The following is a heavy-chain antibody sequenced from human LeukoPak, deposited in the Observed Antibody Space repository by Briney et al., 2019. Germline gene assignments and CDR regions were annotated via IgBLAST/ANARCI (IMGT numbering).Heavy chain of an antibody. Sequence: GGSLRLACAASGFTFSSYWMSWVRQAPGKGLEWVANIKQDGSEKYYVDSVKGRFTISRDNAKNSLYLQMNSLRAEDTAVYYCASTYYDFWSGYYPFDYWGQGTLVTVSS. J-gene: IGHJ4*02. V-gene: IGHV3-7*01. CDR2: IKQDGSEK. CDR3: ASTYYDFWSGYYPFDY. CDR1: GFTFSSYW. D-gene: IGHD3-3*01.